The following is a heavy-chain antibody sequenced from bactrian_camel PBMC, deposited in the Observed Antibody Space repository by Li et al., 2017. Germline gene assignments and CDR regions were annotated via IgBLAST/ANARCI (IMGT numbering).Heavy chain of an antibody. CDR1: GFPSMQR. CDR2: ITKNGTT. J-gene: IGHJ4*01. V-gene: IGHV3S53*01. Sequence: HVQLVESGGGSVNLGRSLNLSCEASGFPSMQRLSMGWYRQAPGNEREMVSIITKNGTTRYADSVKGRFTISQDNTKVTLYLNMNSLKSEDTAVYYCAACQNQINGEPRYWGQGTQVTV. D-gene: IGHD8*01. CDR3: AACQNQINGEPRY.